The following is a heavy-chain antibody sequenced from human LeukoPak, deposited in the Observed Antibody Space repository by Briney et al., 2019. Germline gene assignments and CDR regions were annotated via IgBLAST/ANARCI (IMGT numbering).Heavy chain of an antibody. CDR2: FSYSGST. D-gene: IGHD3-10*01. V-gene: IGHV4-39*07. Sequence: SETLSLTCTVSGGSISSSGYYWGWLRQSPGKGLEWIGSFSYSGSTYYSPSLKSRVTISVDTSKSQFSLKLSSVTAADTAVYYCARGLHKLGDEFDYWGQGTLVTVSS. CDR1: GGSISSSGYY. J-gene: IGHJ4*02. CDR3: ARGLHKLGDEFDY.